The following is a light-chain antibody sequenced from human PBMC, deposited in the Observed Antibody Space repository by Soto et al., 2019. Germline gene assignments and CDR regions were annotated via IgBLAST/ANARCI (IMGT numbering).Light chain of an antibody. CDR2: GAS. Sequence: VVITQSPATLSVSPGERATLSCRASQSVSSNLAWYQQKPGQAPRLLIYGASTRATGIPARFSGSGSGTEFTLTISSLQSEDFAVYYCQQYDNWPMTFGQGTPLDIK. CDR1: QSVSSN. J-gene: IGKJ5*01. CDR3: QQYDNWPMT. V-gene: IGKV3-15*01.